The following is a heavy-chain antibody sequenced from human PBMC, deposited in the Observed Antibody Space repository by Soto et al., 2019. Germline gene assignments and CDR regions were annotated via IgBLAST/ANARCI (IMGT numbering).Heavy chain of an antibody. Sequence: GESLKISCKGSGYSFTSYWIGWVRQMPGKGLEWMGIIYPGDSDTRYSPSFQGHVTISADKSISTAYLQWSSLKASDTAMYYCARRNDILTGYPHYYGMDVWGQGTTVTVS. CDR2: IYPGDSDT. CDR3: ARRNDILTGYPHYYGMDV. J-gene: IGHJ6*02. V-gene: IGHV5-51*03. D-gene: IGHD3-9*01. CDR1: GYSFTSYW.